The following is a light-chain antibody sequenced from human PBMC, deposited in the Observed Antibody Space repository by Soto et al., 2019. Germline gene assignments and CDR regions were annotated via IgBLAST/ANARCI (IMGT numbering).Light chain of an antibody. V-gene: IGKV1-27*01. CDR2: AAS. CDR3: QKYNSAPLT. J-gene: IGKJ4*01. CDR1: QGINNY. Sequence: DIQMTQSPSSLSASVGDRVTITCRASQGINNYLAWYRQKPGRGPKLLIYAASTLQLGVSSRFSGSGSGTDFTLIISSLQPEDVATYYCQKYNSAPLTFGGGTKVEIK.